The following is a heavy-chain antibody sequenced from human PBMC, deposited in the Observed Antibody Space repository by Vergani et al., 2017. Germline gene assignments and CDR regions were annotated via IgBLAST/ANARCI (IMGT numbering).Heavy chain of an antibody. Sequence: DVQLLESGGGLVQPGGSLRLSCAASGFTFSSYAMTWVRQAPGKGLEWVSAISGSGDTTYYADSVKGRFTISRDNSKNTLYLQMNSLRAEDTAVYYCAKGGGFAEYFQHWGQGTRVTVSS. CDR1: GFTFSSYA. J-gene: IGHJ1*01. D-gene: IGHD3-16*01. CDR3: AKGGGFAEYFQH. V-gene: IGHV3-23*01. CDR2: ISGSGDTT.